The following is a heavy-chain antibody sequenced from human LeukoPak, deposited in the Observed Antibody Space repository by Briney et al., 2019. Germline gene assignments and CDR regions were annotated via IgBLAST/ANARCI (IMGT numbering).Heavy chain of an antibody. CDR3: ARDHRHPNYNWFDP. Sequence: SPTLSLTCTVSGGSISSGGYYWSWIRQHPGKGLEWIGYIYYSGSTYYNPSLKSRVTISVDTSKNQFSLKLSSVTAADTAVYYCARDHRHPNYNWFDPWGQGTLVTVSS. V-gene: IGHV4-31*03. CDR1: GGSISSGGYY. J-gene: IGHJ5*02. D-gene: IGHD2-8*01. CDR2: IYYSGST.